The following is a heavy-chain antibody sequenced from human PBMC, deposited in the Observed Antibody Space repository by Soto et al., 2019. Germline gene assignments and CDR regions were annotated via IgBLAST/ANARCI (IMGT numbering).Heavy chain of an antibody. CDR3: ARGGGGSYSHHYYYYYGMDV. CDR2: INHSGST. J-gene: IGHJ6*02. Sequence: QVQLQQWGAGLLKPSETLSLTCAVYGGSFSGYYWSWIRQPPGKGLEWIGEINHSGSTNYNPSLKRRVTISVDTSKNQFSRKLSSVTAADTAVYYGARGGGGSYSHHYYYYYGMDVWGQGTTVTVSS. CDR1: GGSFSGYY. V-gene: IGHV4-34*01. D-gene: IGHD1-26*01.